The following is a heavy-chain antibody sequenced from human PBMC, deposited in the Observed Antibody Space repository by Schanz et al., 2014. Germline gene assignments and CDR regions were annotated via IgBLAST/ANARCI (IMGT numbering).Heavy chain of an antibody. Sequence: VQLQESGPRLVRPSETLSLTCTVSGGSIYNFFWTWIRQPPGKGLEWIGYSSYSGSSGYNASLESRVTISLDLSKSQVSLTLTSVTAADTAVYYCASKARYTYGYDYWGQGTLVTVSS. CDR1: GGSIYNFF. V-gene: IGHV4-59*01. CDR3: ASKARYTYGYDY. CDR2: SSYSGSS. D-gene: IGHD5-18*01. J-gene: IGHJ4*02.